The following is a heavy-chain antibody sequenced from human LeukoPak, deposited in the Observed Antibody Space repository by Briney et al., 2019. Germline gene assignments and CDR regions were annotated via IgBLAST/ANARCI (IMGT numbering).Heavy chain of an antibody. D-gene: IGHD6-19*01. Sequence: ASVKVSCKASGYTFTSYYMHWVRQAPGQGLEWMGIINPSGGSTSYAQKFQGRVTMTRDMYTSTVYMELSSLRSEDTAVYYCARSINQWLVRRYFDYWGQGTLVTVSS. V-gene: IGHV1-46*01. J-gene: IGHJ4*02. CDR3: ARSINQWLVRRYFDY. CDR2: INPSGGST. CDR1: GYTFTSYY.